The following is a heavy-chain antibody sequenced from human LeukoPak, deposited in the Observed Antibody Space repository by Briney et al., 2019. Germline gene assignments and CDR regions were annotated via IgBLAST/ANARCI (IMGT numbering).Heavy chain of an antibody. CDR3: ARAMSTFGGVRNYFDS. V-gene: IGHV3-48*04. Sequence: GGSLRLSCTTSKFNFNSYGMTWVRQAPGKGLEWISFVSISSGTIYYADSVNGRFRISRDNAKSSLDLEMNSLRAEDTAVYYCARAMSTFGGVRNYFDSWGQGTLVTVSS. D-gene: IGHD3-16*01. CDR2: VSISSGTI. J-gene: IGHJ4*02. CDR1: KFNFNSYG.